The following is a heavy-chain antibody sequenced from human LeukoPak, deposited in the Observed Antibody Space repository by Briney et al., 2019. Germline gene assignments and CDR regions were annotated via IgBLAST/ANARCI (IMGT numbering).Heavy chain of an antibody. CDR2: INPNSGGT. V-gene: IGHV1-2*02. J-gene: IGHJ4*02. CDR1: GYTFTGFF. D-gene: IGHD3-22*01. CDR3: ARDERYDSSGYPFDY. Sequence: RGASVKVSCKASGYTFTGFFIHWVRQAPGQGLEWMGWINPNSGGTNYAQKFQGRVTMTRDTSIITAYMELSRLSSDDTAVYYCARDERYDSSGYPFDYWGQGTLVTVSS.